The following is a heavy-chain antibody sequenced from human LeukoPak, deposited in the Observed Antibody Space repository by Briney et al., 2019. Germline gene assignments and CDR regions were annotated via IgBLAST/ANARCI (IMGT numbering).Heavy chain of an antibody. V-gene: IGHV4-59*11. J-gene: IGHJ4*02. D-gene: IGHD6-13*01. Sequence: SETLSLTCTVSGGSISTHYWSWIRQPPGRGLEWIGYIYHTGSTNLHPSLKSRVTISVDTSKNQFSLKLSSVTAADTAVYYCARRGVSGSWYFFDYWGQGTLITVSS. CDR1: GGSISTHY. CDR3: ARRGVSGSWYFFDY. CDR2: IYHTGST.